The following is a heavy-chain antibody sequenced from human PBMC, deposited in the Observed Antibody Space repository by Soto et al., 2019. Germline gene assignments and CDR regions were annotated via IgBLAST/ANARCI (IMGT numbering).Heavy chain of an antibody. CDR1: GYTFTSYY. V-gene: IGHV1-2*04. CDR2: INPNSGGT. CDR3: GRRFPRDIVVVVAATPAAFDI. Sequence: ASVKVSCKASGYTFTSYYMHWVRQAPGQGLEWMGWINPNSGGTNYAQKFQGWVTMTRDTSISTAYMELSRLRSDDTAVYYCGRRFPRDIVVVVAATPAAFDIWGQGTMVTVSS. J-gene: IGHJ3*02. D-gene: IGHD2-15*01.